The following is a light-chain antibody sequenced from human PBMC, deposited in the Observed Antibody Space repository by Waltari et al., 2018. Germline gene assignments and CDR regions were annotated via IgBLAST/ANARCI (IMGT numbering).Light chain of an antibody. CDR3: QQGNSYPYS. J-gene: IGKJ2*03. CDR1: QAISSY. V-gene: IGKV1-13*02. Sequence: IQMSQSPSSLSASVGDRVTITCRASQAISSYLHWYQQKPGKAPKLLIYYANSLTSGVPSRFSGSGSGTEFALTISSLQPEDFATYYCQQGNSYPYSFGQGTKVEI. CDR2: YAN.